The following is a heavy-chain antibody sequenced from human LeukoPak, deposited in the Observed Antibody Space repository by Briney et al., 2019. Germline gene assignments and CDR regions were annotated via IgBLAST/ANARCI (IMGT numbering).Heavy chain of an antibody. V-gene: IGHV3-48*04. D-gene: IGHD2-2*03. CDR3: ASGSVSYYFVY. CDR1: GFTFSSYS. CDR2: ISSSSTTI. J-gene: IGHJ4*02. Sequence: GGSLRLSCAASGFTFSSYSMMWVRQAPGKGLEWGSYISSSSTTIHYADSVKGRFTISRDNAKNSLYLQMNSLRAEDTAVYYCASGSVSYYFVYWGQGTLVTVSS.